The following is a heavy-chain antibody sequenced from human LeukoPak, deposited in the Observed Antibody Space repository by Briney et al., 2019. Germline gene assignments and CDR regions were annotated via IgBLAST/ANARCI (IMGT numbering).Heavy chain of an antibody. J-gene: IGHJ4*02. V-gene: IGHV4-61*08. D-gene: IGHD6-13*01. CDR2: ISESGST. CDR3: ASSRGPSSSWSFDS. CDR1: GGSISRGGFY. Sequence: PSETLSLTCTVSGGSISRGGFYWNSIRQPPGRGLEWIGYISESGSTYYNPSLKSRVTLSLDTSENQFSLRLNSVTAADSAVYFCASSRGPSSSWSFDSWGQGILVTVSS.